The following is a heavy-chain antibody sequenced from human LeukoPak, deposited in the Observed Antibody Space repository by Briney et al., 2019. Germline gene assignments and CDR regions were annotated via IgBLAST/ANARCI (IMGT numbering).Heavy chain of an antibody. J-gene: IGHJ4*02. Sequence: PGGSLRLSCAASGFTFSSYAMSWVRQAPGKGLEWASAISGSGGSTYYADSVKGRFTISRDNSKNTLYLQMNSLRAEDTAVYYCAKEAAIVVVVAAASAHFDYWGQGTLVTVSS. CDR3: AKEAAIVVVVAAASAHFDY. CDR1: GFTFSSYA. CDR2: ISGSGGST. V-gene: IGHV3-23*01. D-gene: IGHD2-15*01.